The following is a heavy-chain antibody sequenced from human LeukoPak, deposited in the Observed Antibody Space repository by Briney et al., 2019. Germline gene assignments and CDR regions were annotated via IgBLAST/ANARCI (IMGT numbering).Heavy chain of an antibody. D-gene: IGHD2-2*01. CDR3: ARDRVGYCSSTSCFGRPYYYMDV. Sequence: PGGSLRLSCAASGFTFITYWMTWLRQAPGKGLEWVANIKQDGSEKYYVDSVKGRFTISRDNAKNSLYLQMNSLRAEDTAVYFCARDRVGYCSSTSCFGRPYYYMDVWGKGTTVTVSS. CDR2: IKQDGSEK. V-gene: IGHV3-7*01. CDR1: GFTFITYW. J-gene: IGHJ6*03.